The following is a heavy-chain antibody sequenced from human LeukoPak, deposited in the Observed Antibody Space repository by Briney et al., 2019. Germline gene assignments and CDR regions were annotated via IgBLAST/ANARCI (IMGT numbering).Heavy chain of an antibody. Sequence: SVKVSCKASGGTFSNYAITWVRQAPGQGLEWMGGIIPIFGTTHYAQNFQGRVTITADESTSTAYMELSSLRSEDTAVYYCARGITAAGTDWFDPWGQGTLVTVSS. J-gene: IGHJ5*02. V-gene: IGHV1-69*13. CDR2: IIPIFGTT. CDR1: GGTFSNYA. D-gene: IGHD6-13*01. CDR3: ARGITAAGTDWFDP.